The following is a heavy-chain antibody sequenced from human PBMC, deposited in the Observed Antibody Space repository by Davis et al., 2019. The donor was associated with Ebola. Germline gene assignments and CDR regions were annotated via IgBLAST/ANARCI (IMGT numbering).Heavy chain of an antibody. Sequence: ASVKVSCKASGYTFTGYYMHWVRQAPGQGLEWMGWINPNSGGTNYAQKFQGRVTMTRDTSISTAYMELSSLRSEDTAVYYCAGQYCSSTSCYGWFDPWGQGTLVTVSS. D-gene: IGHD2-2*01. CDR1: GYTFTGYY. CDR3: AGQYCSSTSCYGWFDP. J-gene: IGHJ5*02. V-gene: IGHV1-2*02. CDR2: INPNSGGT.